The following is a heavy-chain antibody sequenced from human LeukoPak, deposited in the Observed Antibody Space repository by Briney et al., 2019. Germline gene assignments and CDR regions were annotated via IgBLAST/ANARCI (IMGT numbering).Heavy chain of an antibody. J-gene: IGHJ4*02. V-gene: IGHV4-59*02. D-gene: IGHD3-22*01. Sequence: SETLSLTCTVSGDSVSSYYWNWIRQPPGKGLEYIGYIYYSGTTNYNPSLKSRVTTSVDTSKNQCSLRLSSVTAADTAVYYCARVSEISPSYYYDSSGYYYFDYWGQGTLVTVSS. CDR2: IYYSGTT. CDR1: GDSVSSYY. CDR3: ARVSEISPSYYYDSSGYYYFDY.